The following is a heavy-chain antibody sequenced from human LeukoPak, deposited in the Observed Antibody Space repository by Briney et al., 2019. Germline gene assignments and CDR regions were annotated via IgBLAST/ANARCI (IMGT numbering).Heavy chain of an antibody. J-gene: IGHJ4*02. CDR2: INPKSGGT. V-gene: IGHV1-2*02. D-gene: IGHD3-10*01. CDR1: GYSFSDYY. CDR3: ASPRSQLRWFGELPG. Sequence: ASVKVSCKTSGYSFSDYYMHWVRQAPGQGLEWMGWINPKSGGTNYALSFQGRVTMTRDTSISTAYMELRRLTSDDTAVYYCASPRSQLRWFGELPGWGQGTPVTVSS.